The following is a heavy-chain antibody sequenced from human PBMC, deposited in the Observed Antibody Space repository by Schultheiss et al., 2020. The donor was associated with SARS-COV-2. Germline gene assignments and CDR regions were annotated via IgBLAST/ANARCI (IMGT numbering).Heavy chain of an antibody. J-gene: IGHJ4*02. CDR1: GYTFTGYY. Sequence: ASVKVSCKASGYTFTGYYMHWVRQAPGQGLEWMGWMNPNSGGTNYAQKFQGWVTMNRDTSISTAYMELSRLRSDDTAVYYCARGPVDIVATSHFDYWGQGTLVTVSS. D-gene: IGHD5-12*01. CDR2: MNPNSGGT. V-gene: IGHV1-2*04. CDR3: ARGPVDIVATSHFDY.